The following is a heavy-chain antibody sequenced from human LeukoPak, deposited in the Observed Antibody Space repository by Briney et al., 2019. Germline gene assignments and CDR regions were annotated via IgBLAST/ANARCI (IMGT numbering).Heavy chain of an antibody. Sequence: PGGSLRLSCAASGFTFKNSWMSWVRQAPGKGLEWVANIKQDGGEKYYVDSVKGRFTISRDDAKTSVYLQMNSLRAEDTAVYYCARERVLRYFDWFDYWGQGTLVTVSS. CDR1: GFTFKNSW. CDR2: IKQDGGEK. J-gene: IGHJ4*02. D-gene: IGHD3-9*01. V-gene: IGHV3-7*01. CDR3: ARERVLRYFDWFDY.